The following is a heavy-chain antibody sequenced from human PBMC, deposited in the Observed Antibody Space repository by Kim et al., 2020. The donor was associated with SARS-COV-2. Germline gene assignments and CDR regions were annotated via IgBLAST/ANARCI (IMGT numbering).Heavy chain of an antibody. J-gene: IGHJ4*02. CDR2: IYYSGST. D-gene: IGHD6-19*01. CDR1: GGSISSSSYY. V-gene: IGHV4-39*01. Sequence: SETLSLTCTVSGGSISSSSYYWGWIRQPPGKGLEWIGSIYYSGSTYYNPSLKSRVTISVDTSKNQFSLKLSSVTAADTAVYYCARHEQWLGTAYYFDYWGQGTLVTVPS. CDR3: ARHEQWLGTAYYFDY.